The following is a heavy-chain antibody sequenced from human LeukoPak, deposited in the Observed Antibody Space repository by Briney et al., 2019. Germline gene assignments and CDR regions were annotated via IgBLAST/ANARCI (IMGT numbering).Heavy chain of an antibody. CDR1: GFTFSSHG. CDR2: ITSIGGET. Sequence: PGGSLRLSCVVSGFTFSSHGMSWVRQTPGTGLQWVSSITSIGGETFYADSVKGRFTVSRDNAKNTLYLQMNSLRAEDTAVYYCTKIGVIANWYYYICGRGNLVTVSS. CDR3: TKIGVIANWYYYI. J-gene: IGHJ2*01. V-gene: IGHV3-23*01. D-gene: IGHD2-21*01.